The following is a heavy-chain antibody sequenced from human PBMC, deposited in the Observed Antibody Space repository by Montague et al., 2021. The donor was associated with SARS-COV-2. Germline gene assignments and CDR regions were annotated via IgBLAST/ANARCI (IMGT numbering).Heavy chain of an antibody. CDR3: ARGGGYYNYGLDV. V-gene: IGHV4-59*01. CDR1: GGSISNYY. Sequence: SETLSLTCTVSGGSISNYYWSWIRQPPGRGLEWIGYFYYSGSTDYSPPLKSRVTISLDTSKNQFSLKVTSVTAADTAVYYCARGGGYYNYGLDVWGPGTTVTVSS. D-gene: IGHD3-22*01. CDR2: FYYSGST. J-gene: IGHJ6*02.